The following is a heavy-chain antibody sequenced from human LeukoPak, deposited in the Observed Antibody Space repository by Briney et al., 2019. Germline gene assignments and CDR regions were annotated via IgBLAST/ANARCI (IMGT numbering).Heavy chain of an antibody. Sequence: SETLSLTCTVSGGSISSGSSYWSWIRQPAGKGLEWIGRIYTSGSTNYNPSLKSRVTISVDTSKNQFSLKLSSVTAADTAVYYCARAAPDYYDSSGYYQTAFDIWGQGTMVTVSS. CDR3: ARAAPDYYDSSGYYQTAFDI. V-gene: IGHV4-61*02. J-gene: IGHJ3*02. CDR2: IYTSGST. D-gene: IGHD3-22*01. CDR1: GGSISSGSSY.